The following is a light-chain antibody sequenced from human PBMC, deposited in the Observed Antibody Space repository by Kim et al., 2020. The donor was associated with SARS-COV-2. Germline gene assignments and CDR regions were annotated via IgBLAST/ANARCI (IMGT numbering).Light chain of an antibody. CDR3: QQYDSYPYT. Sequence: DIQMTQSPSTLSASVGDRVTITCRASQSISSWLAWYQQKPGKVPKLLIYKASSLEGGVPSRFSGSGSGTEFTLTISTLQPDDFATYSCQQYDSYPYTFGQGTKLEI. CDR2: KAS. V-gene: IGKV1-5*03. J-gene: IGKJ2*01. CDR1: QSISSW.